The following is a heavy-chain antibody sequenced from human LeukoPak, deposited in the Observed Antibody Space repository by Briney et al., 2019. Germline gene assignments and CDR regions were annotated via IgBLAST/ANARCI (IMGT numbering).Heavy chain of an antibody. Sequence: GASVKVSCKVSGYTLTELSMHWVRQAPGKGLERMGGFDPEDGETIYAQKFQGRVTMTEDTSTDTAYMELSSLRSEDTAVYYCATGAYRHSYYYYGMDVWGQGTTVTVSS. J-gene: IGHJ6*02. D-gene: IGHD5-18*01. CDR2: FDPEDGET. V-gene: IGHV1-24*01. CDR3: ATGAYRHSYYYYGMDV. CDR1: GYTLTELS.